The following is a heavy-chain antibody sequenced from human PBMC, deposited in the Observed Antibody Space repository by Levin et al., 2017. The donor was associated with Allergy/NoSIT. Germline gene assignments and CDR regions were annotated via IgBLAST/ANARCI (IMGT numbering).Heavy chain of an antibody. Sequence: GGSLRLSCAASGFSFSSYGMHWVRQAPGKGLEWVAVTWYDGSNTHYGDSVKGRFTISRDNSKNTLYLEMNSLRVEDTAVYYCARGTYPGHIVAASDHWGQGTLVTVSS. V-gene: IGHV3-33*01. CDR3: ARGTYPGHIVAASDH. CDR1: GFSFSSYG. D-gene: IGHD6-13*01. J-gene: IGHJ4*02. CDR2: TWYDGSNT.